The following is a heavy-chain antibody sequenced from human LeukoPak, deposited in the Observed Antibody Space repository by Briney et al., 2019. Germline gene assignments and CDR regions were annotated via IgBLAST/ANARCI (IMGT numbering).Heavy chain of an antibody. V-gene: IGHV4-39*01. CDR1: GGSISSSNYC. Sequence: SETLSLTCTVSGGSISSSNYCWSWIRQPPGKGLEWIGNVFYSGTTYYYPSLKSRVTISVDTSKNQFSLKLSSVTAADTAVYYCARHYVWGNSPYYPFDHWGQGALVTVSS. J-gene: IGHJ4*02. D-gene: IGHD3-16*01. CDR2: VFYSGTT. CDR3: ARHYVWGNSPYYPFDH.